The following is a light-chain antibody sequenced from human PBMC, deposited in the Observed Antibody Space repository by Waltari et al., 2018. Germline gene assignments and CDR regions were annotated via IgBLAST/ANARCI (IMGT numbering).Light chain of an antibody. CDR1: RGISNS. CDR2: DAS. Sequence: DIQMTQSPSSLSASVGDRVIITCRASRGISNSLAWYQQKPGKAPNLLLYDASRLETGVPSRFSGSGSETDYTLTISSLQPEDFATYYCQQCYSTPYTFGQGTKLEIK. J-gene: IGKJ2*01. V-gene: IGKV1-NL1*01. CDR3: QQCYSTPYT.